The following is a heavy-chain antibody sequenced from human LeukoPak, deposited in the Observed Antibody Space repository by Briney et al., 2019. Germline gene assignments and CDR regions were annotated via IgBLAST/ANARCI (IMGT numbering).Heavy chain of an antibody. Sequence: PGGSLRLSCAASGFTFSSYSMNWVRQAPGKGLEWVSYISSSSSTIYYADSVKGRFTISRDNAKNSLYLQMNSLRDEDTAVYYCARVTVFRVAKRRYYYMDVWGKGTTVTVSS. CDR3: ARVTVFRVAKRRYYYMDV. CDR2: ISSSSSTI. J-gene: IGHJ6*03. V-gene: IGHV3-48*02. D-gene: IGHD3-3*01. CDR1: GFTFSSYS.